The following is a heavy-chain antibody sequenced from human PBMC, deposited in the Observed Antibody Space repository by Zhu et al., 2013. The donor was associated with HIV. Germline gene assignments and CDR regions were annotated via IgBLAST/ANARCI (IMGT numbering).Heavy chain of an antibody. V-gene: IGHV1-18*01. D-gene: IGHD1-26*01. Sequence: QVQLVQPGGEVKKPGASVKVSCKASGYAFTLYGITWVRQAPGQGLEWMGWISTYNDNTNYAQNLQDRVTMTSDTSTNTAYMELRRLRSDDTAVYYCTRGLSGATRGMDVWGQGTTVTVSS. J-gene: IGHJ6*02. CDR2: ISTYNDNT. CDR3: TRGLSGATRGMDV. CDR1: GYAFTLYG.